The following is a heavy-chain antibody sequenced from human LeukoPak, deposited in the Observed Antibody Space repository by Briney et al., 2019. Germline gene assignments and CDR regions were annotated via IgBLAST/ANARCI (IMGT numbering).Heavy chain of an antibody. CDR1: GGSFSGYY. J-gene: IGHJ5*02. CDR3: ARGGYCSGGSCYDSHNWFDP. Sequence: SETLSLTCAVYGGSFSGYYWSWIRQPPGKGLEWIGEINHSGSTNYNPSLKSRVTISVDTSKNQFSLKLSSVTAADTAVYYCARGGYCSGGSCYDSHNWFDPWGQGTLVTVSS. CDR2: INHSGST. D-gene: IGHD2-15*01. V-gene: IGHV4-34*01.